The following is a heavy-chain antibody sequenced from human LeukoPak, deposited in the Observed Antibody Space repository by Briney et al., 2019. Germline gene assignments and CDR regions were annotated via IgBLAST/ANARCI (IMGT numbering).Heavy chain of an antibody. Sequence: GGTLRLSCAASGFTFSTFAMIWVRQPPGKGLEWVSSIFPSGGEIHYADSVRGRFTISGDNSKSTLSLQMNSLRAEDTAIYYCATYRQVLLPFESWGQGTLVTVSS. D-gene: IGHD2-8*02. CDR2: IFPSGGEI. CDR3: ATYRQVLLPFES. CDR1: GFTFSTFA. J-gene: IGHJ4*02. V-gene: IGHV3-23*01.